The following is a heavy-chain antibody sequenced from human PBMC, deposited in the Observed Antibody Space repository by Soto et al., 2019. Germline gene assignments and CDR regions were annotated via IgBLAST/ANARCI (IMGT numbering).Heavy chain of an antibody. J-gene: IGHJ3*02. CDR1: GYSFTSYW. V-gene: IGHV5-51*01. CDR3: AKDYYYGSGSYYNAFDI. CDR2: IYPGDSDT. D-gene: IGHD3-10*01. Sequence: GECLKISCKGSGYSFTSYWIGRVRQMPGKGLEWMGIIYPGDSDTRYSPSFQGQVTNSADKSISTAYLQWSSLKASDTAMYYCAKDYYYGSGSYYNAFDIWGQGTMVTVSS.